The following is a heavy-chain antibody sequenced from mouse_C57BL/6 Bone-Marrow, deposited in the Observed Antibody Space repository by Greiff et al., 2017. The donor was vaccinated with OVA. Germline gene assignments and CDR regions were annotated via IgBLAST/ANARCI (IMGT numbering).Heavy chain of an antibody. CDR3: ARRYYGSSGFAY. V-gene: IGHV1-55*01. CDR2: IYPGSGST. J-gene: IGHJ3*01. Sequence: QVQLKQPGAELVKPGASVKMSCKASGYTFTSHWITWVKQRPGPGLEWIGDIYPGSGSTNYNEKFKSKATLTVDTSSSAAYMQLSSRTSEDSAVYYCARRYYGSSGFAYWGQGTLVTVSA. D-gene: IGHD1-1*01. CDR1: GYTFTSHW.